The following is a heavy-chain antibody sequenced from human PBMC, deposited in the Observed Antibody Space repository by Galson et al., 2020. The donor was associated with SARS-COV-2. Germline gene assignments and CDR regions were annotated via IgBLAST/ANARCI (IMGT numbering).Heavy chain of an antibody. V-gene: IGHV3-74*01. CDR1: GFTFSSYW. Sequence: GGSLRLSCAASGFTFSSYWMHWVRQAPGKGLVWVSRIYSEGSSTSYADSVKGRFTISADNAKNTLYLHMSSLRAEDTAVYYCARGDMRNDYFDYWGQGTLVTVSS. CDR3: ARGDMRNDYFDY. J-gene: IGHJ4*02. D-gene: IGHD3-16*01. CDR2: IYSEGSST.